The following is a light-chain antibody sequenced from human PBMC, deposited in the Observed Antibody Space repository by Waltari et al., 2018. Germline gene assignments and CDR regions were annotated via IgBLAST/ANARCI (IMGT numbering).Light chain of an antibody. CDR2: GTS. CDR1: QSVTSIS. Sequence: EIGLTHPPAPLSLSPGERATLPCRASQSVTSISLIWYKQKLGQAPRLLIYGTSSWATGIPDRFSGSGSGTDFTLTISRLEPEDFAVYYCQQYDGEVVTFGGGTKVEI. CDR3: QQYDGEVVT. J-gene: IGKJ4*01. V-gene: IGKV3-20*01.